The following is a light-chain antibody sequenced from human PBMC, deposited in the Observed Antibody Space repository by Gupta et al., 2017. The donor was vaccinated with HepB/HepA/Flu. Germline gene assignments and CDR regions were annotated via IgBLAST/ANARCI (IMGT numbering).Light chain of an antibody. CDR1: HGISSY. CDR3: QQYYAKPRT. Sequence: AIRMTQSPSSLSASTGDRVSITCRASHGISSYLAWYQVKPGKAPKLIIHAASTLQIGVPSRFSGSGSGTEFTLTISCLQSEDFATYYCQQYYAKPRTFGQGTKVEIE. V-gene: IGKV1-8*01. J-gene: IGKJ1*01. CDR2: AAS.